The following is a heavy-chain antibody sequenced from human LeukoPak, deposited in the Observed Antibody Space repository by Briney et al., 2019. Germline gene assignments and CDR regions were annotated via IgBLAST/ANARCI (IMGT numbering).Heavy chain of an antibody. V-gene: IGHV3-30*04. CDR1: GFTFSSYA. D-gene: IGHD2-2*01. Sequence: GGSLRLSCAASGFTFSSYAMHWVRQAPGKGLEWVAVISYDGSSKYYADSVKGRFTISRDNSKNTLYLQMNSLRAEDTAVYYCAREFREVVPSLGIEPYAEYFQHWGQGTLVTVSS. CDR2: ISYDGSSK. J-gene: IGHJ1*01. CDR3: AREFREVVPSLGIEPYAEYFQH.